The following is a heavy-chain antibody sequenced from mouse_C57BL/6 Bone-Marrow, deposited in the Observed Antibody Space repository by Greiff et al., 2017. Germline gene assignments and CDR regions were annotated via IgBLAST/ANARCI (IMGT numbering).Heavy chain of an antibody. V-gene: IGHV5-4*03. CDR3: ARGLTGYFDY. CDR2: ISDGGRYT. CDR1: GFTFSSYA. J-gene: IGHJ2*01. Sequence: EVKVVESGGGLVKPGGSLKLSCAASGFTFSSYAMSWVRQTPEKRLEWVATISDGGRYTYYPDNVKGRFTISRDNAKNNLYLQMSHLKSEDTAMYYCARGLTGYFDYWGQGTTLTVSS.